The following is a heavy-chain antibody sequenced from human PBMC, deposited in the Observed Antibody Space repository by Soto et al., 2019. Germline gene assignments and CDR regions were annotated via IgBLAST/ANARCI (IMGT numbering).Heavy chain of an antibody. CDR1: GYRFSNYW. D-gene: IGHD2-15*01. Sequence: ESLKISFKGSGYRFSNYWIAWVRQMPGKGLEWMGIIFPADSDTKYSPSFQGQVTISADKSISTAYLQWSSLKASDTAMYYCARSVVVPSTMNYFDYWGQGSLVTVSS. CDR3: ARSVVVPSTMNYFDY. V-gene: IGHV5-51*01. CDR2: IFPADSDT. J-gene: IGHJ4*02.